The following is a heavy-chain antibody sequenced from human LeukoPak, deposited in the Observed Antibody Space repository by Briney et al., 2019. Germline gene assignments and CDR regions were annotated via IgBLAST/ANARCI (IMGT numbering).Heavy chain of an antibody. J-gene: IGHJ4*02. CDR3: ARDFSSGSLDY. V-gene: IGHV3-11*04. CDR1: GGSISSYY. D-gene: IGHD3-22*01. CDR2: ISSSGSTI. Sequence: KPSETLSLTCTVSGGSISSYYWSWIRQPPGKGLEWVSYISSSGSTIFYADSVKGRFTISRDNAKNSLYLQMNSLRAEDTAVYYCARDFSSGSLDYWGQGTLVTASS.